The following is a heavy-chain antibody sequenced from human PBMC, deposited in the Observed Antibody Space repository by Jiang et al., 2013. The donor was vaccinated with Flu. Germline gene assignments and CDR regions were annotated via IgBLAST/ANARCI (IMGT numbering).Heavy chain of an antibody. J-gene: IGHJ4*02. CDR3: ARDGATIRFDY. V-gene: IGHV7-4-1*02. CDR1: GYSFTGYS. D-gene: IGHD5-12*01. Sequence: CKASGYSFTGYSINWLRQAPGQGLEWMGWISTNTGNPTYAQGFTGRFVFSLDTSVSTAYLQISSLESEDTAVYYCARDGATIRFDYWGQGTLLTVPS. CDR2: ISTNTGNP.